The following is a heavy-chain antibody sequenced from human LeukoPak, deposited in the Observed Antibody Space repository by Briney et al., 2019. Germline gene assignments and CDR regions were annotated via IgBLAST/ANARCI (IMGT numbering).Heavy chain of an antibody. CDR1: GASISSYY. D-gene: IGHD3-3*01. CDR2: IYYSGST. V-gene: IGHV4-59*01. J-gene: IGHJ4*02. Sequence: SETLSLTCTVSGASISSYYWSWIRQPPGKGLEWIGYIYYSGSTNYNPSLKSRVTISVDTSKNQFSLKLSSVTAADTAVYYCARDSNEYYDYFFDYWGQGTLVTVSS. CDR3: ARDSNEYYDYFFDY.